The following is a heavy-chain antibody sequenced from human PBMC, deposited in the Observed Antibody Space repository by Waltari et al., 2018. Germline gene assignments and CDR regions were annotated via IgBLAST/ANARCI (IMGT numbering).Heavy chain of an antibody. J-gene: IGHJ4*02. CDR2: ISWNSGSI. Sequence: EVQLVESGGGLVQPGRSLRLSCAASGFTFDDYAMHWVRQAPGKGLEWVSVISWNSGSIGYADSVKGRFTISRDNAKNSLYLQMNSLRAEDTALYYCAKDELYDSSGYFDYWGQGTLVTVSS. V-gene: IGHV3-9*01. D-gene: IGHD3-22*01. CDR1: GFTFDDYA. CDR3: AKDELYDSSGYFDY.